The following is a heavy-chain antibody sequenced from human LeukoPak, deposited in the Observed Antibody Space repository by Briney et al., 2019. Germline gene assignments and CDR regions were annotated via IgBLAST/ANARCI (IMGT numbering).Heavy chain of an antibody. J-gene: IGHJ5*02. CDR3: ARGEYYYDSSGYYFSWFDP. V-gene: IGHV4-59*01. D-gene: IGHD3-22*01. CDR2: IYYSGST. CDR1: GGSISGYY. Sequence: PSETLSLTCTISGGSISGYYWSWIRQPPGKGLEWIGYIYYSGSTNYNPSLKSRVTISVDTSKNQFSLKLSSVTAADTAVYYCARGEYYYDSSGYYFSWFDPWGQGTLVTVSS.